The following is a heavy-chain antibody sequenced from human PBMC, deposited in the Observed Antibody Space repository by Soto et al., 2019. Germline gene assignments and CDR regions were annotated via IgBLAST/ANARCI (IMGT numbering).Heavy chain of an antibody. CDR1: GGTFSSYT. Sequence: QVQLVQSGAEVKKPGSSVKVSCKASGGTFSSYTISWVRQAPGQGLEWMGRIIPILGIANYAQKFQGRVTITADKSTSTAYMELSSLRSEDTAVYYCARGRYCSGGSCYGYFDLWGRGTLVTVSS. J-gene: IGHJ2*01. CDR2: IIPILGIA. V-gene: IGHV1-69*02. D-gene: IGHD2-15*01. CDR3: ARGRYCSGGSCYGYFDL.